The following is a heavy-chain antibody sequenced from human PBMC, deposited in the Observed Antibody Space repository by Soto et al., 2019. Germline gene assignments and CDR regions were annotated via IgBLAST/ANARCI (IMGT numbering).Heavy chain of an antibody. J-gene: IGHJ4*02. D-gene: IGHD6-19*01. CDR2: ISGSGIDT. CDR1: GFTFSSYA. CDR3: AKRSSYGIGWYFDY. Sequence: GGSLRLSCAASGFTFSSYAMSWVRQAPGKGLEWVSSISGSGIDTYYADSVKGRFTISRDDSKNTLYLQMSSLRAEDTAVYYCAKRSSYGIGWYFDYWGQGTLVTVSS. V-gene: IGHV3-23*01.